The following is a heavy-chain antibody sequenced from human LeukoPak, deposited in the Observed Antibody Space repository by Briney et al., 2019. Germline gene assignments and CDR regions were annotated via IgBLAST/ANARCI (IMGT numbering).Heavy chain of an antibody. J-gene: IGHJ4*02. Sequence: GGSLRLSCAASGFTFSSYWMSWVRQAPGKGLEWISFINHYGTIVYYADSVKGRFATSRDNAKNSLYLQINNVGADDTAVYYCARDQDWAFDYWGQGTLVTVSS. V-gene: IGHV3-48*04. CDR1: GFTFSSYW. CDR3: ARDQDWAFDY. CDR2: INHYGTIV. D-gene: IGHD3/OR15-3a*01.